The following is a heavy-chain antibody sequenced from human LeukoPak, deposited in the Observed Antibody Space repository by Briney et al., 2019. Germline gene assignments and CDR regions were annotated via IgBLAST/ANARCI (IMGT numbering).Heavy chain of an antibody. V-gene: IGHV3-23*01. CDR2: MSGSGGST. Sequence: GGSLRLSCAASGFTFSSYAMSWVRQAPGRGLGWVSTMSGSGGSTYYADSVKGRFTISRDNSKNMLYLQMNSLRAEDTAVYYCAKTRLWGSGENWFDPWGQGTLVTVSS. D-gene: IGHD5-18*01. CDR3: AKTRLWGSGENWFDP. CDR1: GFTFSSYA. J-gene: IGHJ5*02.